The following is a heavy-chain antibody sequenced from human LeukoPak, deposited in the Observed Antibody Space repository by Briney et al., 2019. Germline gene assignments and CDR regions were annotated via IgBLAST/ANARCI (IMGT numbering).Heavy chain of an antibody. CDR1: GGTFSSYA. CDR2: IIPIFGTA. J-gene: IGHJ4*02. CDR3: ASSIAAALFDY. Sequence: WASVKVSCKASGGTFSSYAISWVRQAPGQGLEWMGGIIPIFGTANYAQKFQGRVTITTDESTSTAYMELSSLRSEDTAVYYCASSIAAALFDYWGQGTLVTVSS. D-gene: IGHD6-13*01. V-gene: IGHV1-69*05.